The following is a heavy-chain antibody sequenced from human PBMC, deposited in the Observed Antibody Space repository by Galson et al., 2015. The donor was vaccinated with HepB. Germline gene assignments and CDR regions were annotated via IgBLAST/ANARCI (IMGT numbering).Heavy chain of an antibody. Sequence: SLRLSCAASGFSFSRYAMSWVRQAPGKGLEWVSTISGSGGSTYYADSVKGRFTISRDNSKNTLYLQMNSLRAEDTAVYYCAWSGYTAMGDWVGGAYYYGMDVWGQGTTVTVSS. CDR3: AWSGYTAMGDWVGGAYYYGMDV. CDR1: GFSFSRYA. D-gene: IGHD5-18*01. V-gene: IGHV3-23*01. J-gene: IGHJ6*02. CDR2: ISGSGGST.